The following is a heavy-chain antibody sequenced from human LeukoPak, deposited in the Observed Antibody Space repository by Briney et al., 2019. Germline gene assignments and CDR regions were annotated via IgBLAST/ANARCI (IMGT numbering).Heavy chain of an antibody. D-gene: IGHD5-12*01. CDR1: GGSISSTSYY. Sequence: SETLSLTCTVSGGSISSTSYYWGWIRQPPGKGLEWIGSIYYSGSTYYNPSLKSRVTISLATSKNQFSLKLSSVAAADTAVYYCARHRYSAYASSDYWGQGTLVTVSS. CDR2: IYYSGST. V-gene: IGHV4-39*01. CDR3: ARHRYSAYASSDY. J-gene: IGHJ4*02.